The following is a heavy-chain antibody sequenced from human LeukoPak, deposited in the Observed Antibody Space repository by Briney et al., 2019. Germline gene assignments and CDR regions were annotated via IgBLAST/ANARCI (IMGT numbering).Heavy chain of an antibody. CDR3: ASAEGGYYYGSGSPYWYFDL. J-gene: IGHJ2*01. V-gene: IGHV4-59*12. CDR2: IYDSGST. D-gene: IGHD3-10*01. Sequence: SETLSLTCTVSGGSISSYYWSWIRQPPGKGLEWIGYIYDSGSTNYNPSLKSRVTISVDTSKNQFSLKLSSVTASDTAVYYCASAEGGYYYGSGSPYWYFDLWGRGTLVTVSS. CDR1: GGSISSYY.